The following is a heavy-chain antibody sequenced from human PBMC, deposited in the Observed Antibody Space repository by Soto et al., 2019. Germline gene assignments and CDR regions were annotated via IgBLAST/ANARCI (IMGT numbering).Heavy chain of an antibody. CDR2: IYYSGST. Sequence: QVQLQESGPGLVKPSQTLSLTCTVSGGSISSGDYYWTWIRQHPGKGLEWIGYIYYSGSTYYNPSLKSRVTLSVETPKNQFSLKLSSVTAADTAVYYCARDQGVRGNYRSYGMDVWGHGTTVTVSS. CDR3: ARDQGVRGNYRSYGMDV. CDR1: GGSISSGDYY. V-gene: IGHV4-31*03. J-gene: IGHJ6*02. D-gene: IGHD3-16*02.